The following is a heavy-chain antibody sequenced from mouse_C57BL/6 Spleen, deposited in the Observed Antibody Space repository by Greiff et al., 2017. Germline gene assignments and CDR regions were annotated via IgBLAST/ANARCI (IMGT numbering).Heavy chain of an antibody. CDR3: TREGDYYGSSYWYFEV. V-gene: IGHV5-9-1*02. CDR2: ISSGGDYI. D-gene: IGHD1-1*01. Sequence: EVQRVESGEGLVKPGGSLKLSCAASGFTFSSYAMSWVRQTPEKRLEWVAYISSGGDYIYYADTVKGRFTISRDNARNTLYLQMSSLKSEDTAMYYCTREGDYYGSSYWYFEVWGTGTTVTVSS. J-gene: IGHJ1*03. CDR1: GFTFSSYA.